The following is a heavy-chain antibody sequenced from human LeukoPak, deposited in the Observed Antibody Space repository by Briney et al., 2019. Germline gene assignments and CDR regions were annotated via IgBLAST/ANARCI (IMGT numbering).Heavy chain of an antibody. CDR2: IISSSSYI. D-gene: IGHD3-22*01. CDR1: GFTFSSYS. V-gene: IGHV3-21*01. Sequence: GGSLRLSCAASGFTFSSYSMNWVRQAPGKGLEWVSSIISSSSYIYYADSVKGRFTISRDNAKNSLYLQMNSLRAEDTAVYYCARDRRVDYYDSSGYYNPRAVDYWGQGTLVTVSS. J-gene: IGHJ4*02. CDR3: ARDRRVDYYDSSGYYNPRAVDY.